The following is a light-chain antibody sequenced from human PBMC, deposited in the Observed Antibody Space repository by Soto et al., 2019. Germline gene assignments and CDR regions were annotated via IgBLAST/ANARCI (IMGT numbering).Light chain of an antibody. V-gene: IGKV1-39*01. J-gene: IGKJ1*01. CDR1: QNINNF. CDR3: QQSFTTPRT. CDR2: TAS. Sequence: DIQMTQSPSSLSASVGDRVTITCRASQNINNFLNWYQQQPGKAPDLLIYTASSLQSGVPSRFSCSGSGTDFTLTISSLQPEDFATYYCQQSFTTPRTFGQGTKVEIK.